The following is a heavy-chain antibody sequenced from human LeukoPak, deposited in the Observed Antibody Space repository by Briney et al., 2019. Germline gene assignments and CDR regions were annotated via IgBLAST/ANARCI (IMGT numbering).Heavy chain of an antibody. Sequence: GGSLRLSCAASGFTFSSYWMHWVRQGPGKGLVWVSRIKSDGSSTGYADSVKGRFTISRDNAKNTLYLQMNSLRKEDTALYYCARDLMMEGRYFYHYMDVWGKGTTVTVSS. CDR3: ARDLMMEGRYFYHYMDV. V-gene: IGHV3-74*01. D-gene: IGHD2-8*01. CDR2: IKSDGSST. J-gene: IGHJ6*03. CDR1: GFTFSSYW.